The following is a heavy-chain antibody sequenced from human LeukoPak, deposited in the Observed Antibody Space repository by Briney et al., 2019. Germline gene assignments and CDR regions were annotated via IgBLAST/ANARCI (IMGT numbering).Heavy chain of an antibody. Sequence: SETLSLTCTVSGGSISSSSYYWSWIRQPAGKGLEWIGRIYTSGSTNYNPSLKSRVTISVDTSKNQFSLKLSSVTAADTAVYYCARGRDDYYDSSGSGYYFDYWGQGTLVTVSS. CDR1: GGSISSSSYY. CDR2: IYTSGST. CDR3: ARGRDDYYDSSGSGYYFDY. V-gene: IGHV4-61*02. D-gene: IGHD3-22*01. J-gene: IGHJ4*02.